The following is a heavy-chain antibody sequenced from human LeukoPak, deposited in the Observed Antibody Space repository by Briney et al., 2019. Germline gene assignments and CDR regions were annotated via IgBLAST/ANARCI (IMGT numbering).Heavy chain of an antibody. CDR2: LSGSGSNT. D-gene: IGHD6-19*01. V-gene: IGHV3-23*01. CDR1: GFTFNNYA. J-gene: IGHJ4*02. Sequence: PGGSLRLSCAASGFTFNNYAMNWVRQAPGKGLEWVSALSGSGSNTYYADSVKGRFTISRDNSRNTLYLQINSLRAEDTAVYYCAKDGGGWYTSGWYYFDYWGQGTLVTVSS. CDR3: AKDGGGWYTSGWYYFDY.